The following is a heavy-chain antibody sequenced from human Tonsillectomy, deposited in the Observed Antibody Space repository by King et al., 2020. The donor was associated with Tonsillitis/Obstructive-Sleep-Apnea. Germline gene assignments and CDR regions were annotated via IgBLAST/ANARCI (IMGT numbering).Heavy chain of an antibody. J-gene: IGHJ3*02. Sequence: ITLKESGPTLVKPTQTLTLTCTFSGFSLSTTEVGVAWIRQPPGKALEWLAVIYWDDDKRYSPSLKSRLAITKDTYKNQVVLTMTNMDPVDTAKYYCEHRLHYQGNWDNGVLDIWGQGTMVTVSS. CDR2: IYWDDDK. CDR3: EHRLHYQGNWDNGVLDI. CDR1: GFSLSTTEVG. V-gene: IGHV2-5*02. D-gene: IGHD7-27*01.